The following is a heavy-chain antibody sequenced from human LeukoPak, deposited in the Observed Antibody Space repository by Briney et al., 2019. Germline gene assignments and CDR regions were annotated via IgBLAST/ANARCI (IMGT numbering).Heavy chain of an antibody. Sequence: PGGSLRLSCAASGFTFSSYWMHWVRRAPGKALVWVSRINSDGSSTSYADSVKGRFTISRDNAKNTLYLQMNSLRAEDTAVYYCARGATYAYYFDFWGQGSLVTVSS. CDR3: ARGATYAYYFDF. J-gene: IGHJ4*02. CDR2: INSDGSST. D-gene: IGHD1-26*01. CDR1: GFTFSSYW. V-gene: IGHV3-74*01.